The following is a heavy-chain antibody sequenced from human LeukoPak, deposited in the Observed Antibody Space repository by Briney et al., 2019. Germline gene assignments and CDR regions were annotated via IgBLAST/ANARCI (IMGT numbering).Heavy chain of an antibody. CDR1: GFTFSSYS. CDR2: ISSSGTTI. J-gene: IGHJ3*02. CDR3: AREGALTVTKDAFDI. Sequence: GGSLRLSCAASGFTFSSYSMNWVRQAPGKGLEWVSSISSSGTTIYYADSVKGRFTISRDNAKNSLYLQMNSLRAEDTAVYYCAREGALTVTKDAFDIWGQGTMVTVSS. D-gene: IGHD4-17*01. V-gene: IGHV3-48*04.